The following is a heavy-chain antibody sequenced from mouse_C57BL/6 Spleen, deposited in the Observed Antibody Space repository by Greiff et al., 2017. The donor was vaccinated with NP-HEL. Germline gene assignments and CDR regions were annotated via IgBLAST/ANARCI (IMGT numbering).Heavy chain of an antibody. D-gene: IGHD2-4*01. Sequence: DVHLVESGPGLVKPSQSLSLTCSVTGYSITSGYYWNWIRQFPGNKLEWMGYISYDGSNNYNPSLKNRISITRDTSKNQFFLKLNSVTTEDTATYYCARYYDYDDYWGQGTTLTVSS. J-gene: IGHJ2*01. CDR3: ARYYDYDDY. CDR1: GYSITSGYY. CDR2: ISYDGSN. V-gene: IGHV3-6*01.